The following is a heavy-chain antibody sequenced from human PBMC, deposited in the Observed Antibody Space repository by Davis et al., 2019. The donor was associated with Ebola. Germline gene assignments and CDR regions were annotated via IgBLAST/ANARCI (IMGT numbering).Heavy chain of an antibody. J-gene: IGHJ6*02. V-gene: IGHV3-9*01. CDR2: INWSRENI. D-gene: IGHD4-17*01. CDR1: GFTFSSHV. Sequence: PGGSLRLSCAASGFTFSSHVMHWVRQTPGRGLEWVSSINWSRENIAYADSGKGRFTISRDNAKKSLYLQMNSLRPEDTAFYYCTKENGPKEDSYGMDVWGQGTTVTVS. CDR3: TKENGPKEDSYGMDV.